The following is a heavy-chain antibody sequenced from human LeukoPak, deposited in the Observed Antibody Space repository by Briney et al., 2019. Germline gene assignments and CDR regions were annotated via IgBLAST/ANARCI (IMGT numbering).Heavy chain of an antibody. Sequence: GGSLRLSCAASGFTFSSYGMHWVRQAPGKGLEWVAVIWYDGSNKYYADSVKGRFTISRDNSKNTLYLQMNSLRAEDTAVYYCARDFEGVTYYFDYWGQGTLVTVSS. J-gene: IGHJ4*02. CDR3: ARDFEGVTYYFDY. CDR2: IWYDGSNK. D-gene: IGHD3-9*01. V-gene: IGHV3-33*01. CDR1: GFTFSSYG.